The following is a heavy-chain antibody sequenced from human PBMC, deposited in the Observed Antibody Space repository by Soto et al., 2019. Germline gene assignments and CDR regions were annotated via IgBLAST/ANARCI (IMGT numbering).Heavy chain of an antibody. D-gene: IGHD3-9*01. V-gene: IGHV4-39*01. CDR1: GGSISSSSYY. J-gene: IGHJ4*02. CDR2: IYYSGST. CDR3: TRPGGDIREQIAY. Sequence: SETLSLTCTVSGGSISSSSYYWGWIRQPPGKGLEWIGSIYYSGSTYYNPSLKSRVTISVDTSKNQFSLKLSSLTAADTAVYYCTRPGGDIREQIAYWGQGSLVTGSA.